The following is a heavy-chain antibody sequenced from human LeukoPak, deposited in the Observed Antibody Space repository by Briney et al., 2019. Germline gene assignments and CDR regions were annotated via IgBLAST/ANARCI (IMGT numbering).Heavy chain of an antibody. CDR3: ARGGWEFDY. J-gene: IGHJ4*02. CDR1: GFTFSSYN. V-gene: IGHV3-48*04. Sequence: GGSLRLSCAASGFTFSSYNMNWVRQAPGKGLEWVSYISSSSSTIYYADSVKGRFTISRDNAKNSLYLQMNSLRAEDTAVYYCARGGWEFDYWGQGTLVTVSS. CDR2: ISSSSSTI. D-gene: IGHD1-26*01.